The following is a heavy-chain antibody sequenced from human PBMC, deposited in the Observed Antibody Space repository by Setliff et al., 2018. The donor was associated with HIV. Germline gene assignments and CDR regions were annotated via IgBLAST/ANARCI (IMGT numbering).Heavy chain of an antibody. V-gene: IGHV4-39*07. J-gene: IGHJ4*02. CDR1: GDSISGSSYY. Sequence: SETLSLTCTVSGDSISGSSYYWGWIRQPPGKGLEWIGSIFYTGSTYYNPSLKSRVTISVDTSKNQFSLKLSSVTAADTALYYCARLVRGGSGHYFDYWGQGKLVTVSS. CDR3: ARLVRGGSGHYFDY. D-gene: IGHD3-10*01. CDR2: IFYTGST.